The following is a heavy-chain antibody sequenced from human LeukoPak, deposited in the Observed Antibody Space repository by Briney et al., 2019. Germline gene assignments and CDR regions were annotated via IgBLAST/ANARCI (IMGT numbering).Heavy chain of an antibody. V-gene: IGHV3-30*18. Sequence: GGSLRLSCAASGFTFSSYAMHWVRQAPGKGLEWVAVISYDGSNKYYADSVKGRFTISRDNSKNTLYLQMNSLRAEDTAVYDCAKDLDICGYSGYDREYYYGMDVWGKGTTVTVSS. CDR1: GFTFSSYA. CDR3: AKDLDICGYSGYDREYYYGMDV. CDR2: ISYDGSNK. J-gene: IGHJ6*04. D-gene: IGHD5-12*01.